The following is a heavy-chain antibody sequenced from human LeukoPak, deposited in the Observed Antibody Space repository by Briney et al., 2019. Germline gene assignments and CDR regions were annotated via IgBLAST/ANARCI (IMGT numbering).Heavy chain of an antibody. V-gene: IGHV1-18*01. Sequence: ASVKVSCKASGYTFTSYGNSWVRQAPGQGLECMGWISAYNGNTNYAQKLQGRVTMTTDTSTSTAYMELRSLRSDDTAVYYCASCMVGEPWWFDPWGQGTLVTASS. CDR1: GYTFTSYG. J-gene: IGHJ5*02. CDR3: ASCMVGEPWWFDP. D-gene: IGHD2-15*01. CDR2: ISAYNGNT.